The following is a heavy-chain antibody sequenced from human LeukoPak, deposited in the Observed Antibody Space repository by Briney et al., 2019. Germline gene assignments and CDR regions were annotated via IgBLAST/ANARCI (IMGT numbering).Heavy chain of an antibody. J-gene: IGHJ4*02. D-gene: IGHD5-18*01. CDR3: ARRGGYSYGNFDY. Sequence: GGSLRLSCAASGFTFSSYWMHWVRQAPGKGLVWVSRINSDGSSTSYADSVKGRFTISRDNAKNTLYLQMNSLRAEDTAVYYCARRGGYSYGNFDYWGQGTLVTVSS. CDR2: INSDGSST. CDR1: GFTFSSYW. V-gene: IGHV3-74*01.